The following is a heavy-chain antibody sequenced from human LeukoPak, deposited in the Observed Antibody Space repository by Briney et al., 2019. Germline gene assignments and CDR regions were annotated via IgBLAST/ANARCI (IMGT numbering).Heavy chain of an antibody. Sequence: ASVKVSCKASGGTFSGYAISWVRQAPGQGLEWMGGIIPIFGTANYAQKFQGRVTITADESTSTAYMELSSLRSEDTAVYYCARGAGNSYYYYYMDVWGKGTTVTVFS. CDR2: IIPIFGTA. D-gene: IGHD4-23*01. CDR1: GGTFSGYA. CDR3: ARGAGNSYYYYYMDV. J-gene: IGHJ6*03. V-gene: IGHV1-69*13.